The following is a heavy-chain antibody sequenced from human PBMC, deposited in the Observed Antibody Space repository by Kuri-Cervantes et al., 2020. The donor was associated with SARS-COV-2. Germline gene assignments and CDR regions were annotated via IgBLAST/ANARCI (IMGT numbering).Heavy chain of an antibody. D-gene: IGHD2-2*01. CDR2: VRGKANNYAT. CDR3: AKDQDADVVPDY. CDR1: GFLFSASA. Sequence: GGSLRLSCEVSGFLFSASAIHWVRQGSGKGLEWVGRVRGKANNYATAYAASVKGRFTISRDDSKNMAYLQMNSLRAEDTAVYYCAKDQDADVVPDYWGQGTLVTVSS. J-gene: IGHJ4*02. V-gene: IGHV3-73*01.